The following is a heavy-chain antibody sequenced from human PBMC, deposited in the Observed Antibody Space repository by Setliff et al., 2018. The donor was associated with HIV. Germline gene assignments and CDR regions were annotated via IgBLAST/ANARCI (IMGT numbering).Heavy chain of an antibody. Sequence: PSETLSLTCAVFGGSFSGYYWTWIRQPPGKGLEWIGEIIHSGSTNYNPSLKSRVTISVDTSKNQFSLKLSSVTAADTAVYFCARGRASGSYFWVVVNTFDIWGQGTMVT. CDR3: ARGRASGSYFWVVVNTFDI. CDR1: GGSFSGYY. J-gene: IGHJ3*02. V-gene: IGHV4-34*01. CDR2: IIHSGST. D-gene: IGHD1-26*01.